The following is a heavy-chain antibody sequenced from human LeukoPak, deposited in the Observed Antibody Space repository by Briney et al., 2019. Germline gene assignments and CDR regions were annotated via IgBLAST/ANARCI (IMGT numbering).Heavy chain of an antibody. CDR1: GGSVSSGSYY. J-gene: IGHJ5*02. D-gene: IGHD1-7*01. V-gene: IGHV4-61*01. CDR3: ARDLITGTVRFDP. Sequence: SETLPLTCTVSGGSVSSGSYYWSWIRQPPGKGLEWIGYIYYSGSTNYNPSLKSRVTISVDTSKNQFSLKLSSVTAADTAVYYCARDLITGTVRFDPWGQGTLVTVSS. CDR2: IYYSGST.